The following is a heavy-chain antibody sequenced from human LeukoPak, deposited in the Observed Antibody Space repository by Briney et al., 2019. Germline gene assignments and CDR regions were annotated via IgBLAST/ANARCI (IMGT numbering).Heavy chain of an antibody. Sequence: GGSLRLSCAASEFTFSKYGMHWVRRAPGKGLEWVASISFDINDRKYAESVRGRFTISRDNSKNTLYLQMNSLRSEDTAVYYCARNEGGYSSGYLYYFDYWGQGTLVTVSS. CDR1: EFTFSKYG. J-gene: IGHJ4*02. V-gene: IGHV3-30*03. D-gene: IGHD3-22*01. CDR3: ARNEGGYSSGYLYYFDY. CDR2: ISFDINDR.